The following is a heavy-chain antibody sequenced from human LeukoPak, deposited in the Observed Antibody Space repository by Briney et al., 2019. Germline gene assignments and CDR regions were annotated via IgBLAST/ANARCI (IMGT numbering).Heavy chain of an antibody. J-gene: IGHJ3*01. CDR2: ISYSGANS. D-gene: IGHD3-16*02. Sequence: GGSLRLSCVASGFTFSSYGMHWVRQAPGEGLEWVSLISYSGANSYYTDSVRGRFTISRDNSKDTLFLQMNSLRAEDTAIYCCARDMQLSTWGRGTMVTVSS. V-gene: IGHV3-23*01. CDR3: ARDMQLST. CDR1: GFTFSSYG.